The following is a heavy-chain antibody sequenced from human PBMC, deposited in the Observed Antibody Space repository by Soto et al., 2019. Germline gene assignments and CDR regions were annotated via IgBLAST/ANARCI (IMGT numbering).Heavy chain of an antibody. V-gene: IGHV3-7*03. D-gene: IGHD5-12*01. CDR3: ARGGLHRSGYEYYYYYYGLDV. CDR1: GFTFNSYW. Sequence: EGQLVESGGGLVQPGESLRLSCAGSGFTFNSYWMSWVRQAPGKGLERVAKVQQDGSEKYYVDSVKGRFTISRDNAKNSVYLQMNSLRVEDTAVYYCARGGLHRSGYEYYYYYYGLDVWGQGTTVTVAS. J-gene: IGHJ6*02. CDR2: VQQDGSEK.